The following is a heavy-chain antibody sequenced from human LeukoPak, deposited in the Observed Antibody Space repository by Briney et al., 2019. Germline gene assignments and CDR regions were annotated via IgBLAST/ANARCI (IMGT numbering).Heavy chain of an antibody. V-gene: IGHV1-24*01. CDR2: FDPEDGET. J-gene: IGHJ5*02. Sequence: ASVKVSCKVSGYTLTELSMHWVRQAPGKGLKWMGGFDPEDGETIYAQKFQSRVTMTEDTSTDTSYRQLSVLRSEDKAVYYCATISVPLPYYDIPWGQGTLVTVSS. D-gene: IGHD3-9*01. CDR3: ATISVPLPYYDIP. CDR1: GYTLTELS.